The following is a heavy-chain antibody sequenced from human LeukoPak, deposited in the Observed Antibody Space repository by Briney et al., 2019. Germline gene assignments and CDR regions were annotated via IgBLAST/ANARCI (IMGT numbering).Heavy chain of an antibody. CDR1: GGTFSSYA. V-gene: IGHV1-69*05. Sequence: SVEVSCKASGGTFSSYAISWLRQAPGQGLEWMGGIIPLFGTANYAQKFQGGVTLTTHEYTSTAYIDLSSLSSEDTAGYYCASKREYSSGWWFDYWGQGTLVTVSS. CDR2: IIPLFGTA. D-gene: IGHD6-19*01. CDR3: ASKREYSSGWWFDY. J-gene: IGHJ4*02.